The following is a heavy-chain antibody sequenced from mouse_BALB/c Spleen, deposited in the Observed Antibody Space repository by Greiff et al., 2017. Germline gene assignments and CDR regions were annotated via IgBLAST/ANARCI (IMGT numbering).Heavy chain of an antibody. J-gene: IGHJ4*01. Sequence: EVQLQQSGAELVKPGASVKLSCTASGFNIKDTYMHWVKQRPEQGLEWIGRIDPANGNTKYDPKFQGKATITADTSSNTAYLQLSSLTSEDTAVYYCARSADRDAMDYWGQGTSVTVSS. V-gene: IGHV14-3*02. CDR2: IDPANGNT. CDR3: ARSADRDAMDY. CDR1: GFNIKDTY.